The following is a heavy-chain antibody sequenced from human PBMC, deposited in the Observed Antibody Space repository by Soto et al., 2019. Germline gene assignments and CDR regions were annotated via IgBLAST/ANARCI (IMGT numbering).Heavy chain of an antibody. CDR3: AREVVAATLSPNFDY. J-gene: IGHJ4*02. D-gene: IGHD2-15*01. CDR2: ISYDGSNK. V-gene: IGHV3-30-3*01. CDR1: GFTFSSYA. Sequence: QVQLVESGGGVVQPGRSLRLSCAASGFTFSSYAMHWVRQAPGKGLEWVAVISYDGSNKYYADSVKGRFTISRDNSKNTLYLQMNSLRAEDTAVYYCAREVVAATLSPNFDYGGQGTLVTVSS.